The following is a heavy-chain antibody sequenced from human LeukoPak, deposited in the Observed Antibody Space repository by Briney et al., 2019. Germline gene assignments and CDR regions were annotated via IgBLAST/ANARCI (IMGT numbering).Heavy chain of an antibody. CDR2: IYYSGNT. D-gene: IGHD2-2*01. CDR1: GGSMSRYY. V-gene: IGHV4-59*01. J-gene: IGHJ4*02. CDR3: ARDPAVTRFDY. Sequence: PSETLSLTCTVSGGSMSRYYWSWIRQPPGKGLEWIGYIYYSGNTNYNPSLKSRVTISVDTSKNQFSLKLSSVTAADTAVYYCARDPAVTRFDYSGQGTLVTVSS.